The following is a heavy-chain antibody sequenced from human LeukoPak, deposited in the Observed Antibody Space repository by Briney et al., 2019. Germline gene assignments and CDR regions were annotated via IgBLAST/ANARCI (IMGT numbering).Heavy chain of an antibody. V-gene: IGHV4-59*08. CDR1: GSSISGYY. Sequence: PSETLSLTCSVSGSSISGYYWSWIRQPPGKGLEWIGYVYYTGNTNYNPSLKSRVTISVDTSKNQFSLNLSSVTAADTAVYYCARLRRYYDSSGYYTNIDSWGQGTLVTVFS. D-gene: IGHD3-22*01. CDR3: ARLRRYYDSSGYYTNIDS. CDR2: VYYTGNT. J-gene: IGHJ4*02.